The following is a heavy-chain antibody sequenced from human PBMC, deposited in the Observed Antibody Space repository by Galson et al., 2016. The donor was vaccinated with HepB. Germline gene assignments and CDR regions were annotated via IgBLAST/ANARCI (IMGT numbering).Heavy chain of an antibody. CDR2: MSSNRRWI. V-gene: IGHV3-21*01. J-gene: IGHJ4*02. Sequence: SLRLSCAASGFSFSSYTMSWVRQAPGKGLEWASSMSSNRRWINYVDSVRGRFTISREDAKNSLYLQMNRLPPEETAVYFRARDFRGSTIPARDFDYWGQGTLVTVSS. CDR3: ARDFRGSTIPARDFDY. D-gene: IGHD2-2*01. CDR1: GFSFSSYT.